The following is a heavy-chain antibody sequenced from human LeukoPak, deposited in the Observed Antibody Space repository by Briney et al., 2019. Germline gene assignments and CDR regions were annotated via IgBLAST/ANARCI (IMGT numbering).Heavy chain of an antibody. Sequence: GGSLRLSCAASGFTFSSYWMHWVRHAPGKGLVWVSRINSDGSSTSYADSVKGRFTISRDNAKNTLYLQMNSLRAEDTAVYYCARDGETLWRYSSGWYDYWGQGTLVTVSS. CDR2: INSDGSST. J-gene: IGHJ4*02. V-gene: IGHV3-74*01. CDR1: GFTFSSYW. CDR3: ARDGETLWRYSSGWYDY. D-gene: IGHD6-19*01.